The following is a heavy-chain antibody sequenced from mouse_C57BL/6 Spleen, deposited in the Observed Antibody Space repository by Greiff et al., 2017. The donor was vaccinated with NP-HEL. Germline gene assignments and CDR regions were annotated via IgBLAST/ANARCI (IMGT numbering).Heavy chain of an antibody. CDR1: GYAFSSSW. CDR3: ARSLYDSFDY. Sequence: QVQLQQPGPELVKPGASVKISCKASGYAFSSSWMNWVKQRPGKGLEWIGRIYPGDGDTNYNGKFKGKATLTADKSSSTAYMQLSSLTSEDSAVYFCARSLYDSFDYWGQGTTLTVSS. CDR2: IYPGDGDT. D-gene: IGHD2-4*01. V-gene: IGHV1-82*01. J-gene: IGHJ2*01.